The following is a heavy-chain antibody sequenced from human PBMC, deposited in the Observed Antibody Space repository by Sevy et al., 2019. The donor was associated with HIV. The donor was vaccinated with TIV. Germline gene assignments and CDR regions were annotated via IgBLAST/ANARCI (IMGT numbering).Heavy chain of an antibody. D-gene: IGHD6-13*01. CDR3: AREGPRIAQFDS. V-gene: IGHV4-39*02. J-gene: IGHJ4*02. CDR1: GGSISSEDYY. CDR2: IYYSGST. Sequence: SETLSLTCTVSGGSISSEDYYWGWIRQPPGKGLDWIGSIYYSGSTYYNPSLKSRVTISVDTSKNQSSLKLRSVTAADTAMYYCAREGPRIAQFDSWGQGTLVTVSS.